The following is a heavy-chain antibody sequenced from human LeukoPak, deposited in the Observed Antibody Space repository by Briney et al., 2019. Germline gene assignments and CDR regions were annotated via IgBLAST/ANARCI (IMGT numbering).Heavy chain of an antibody. J-gene: IGHJ4*02. D-gene: IGHD4-17*01. CDR1: GGSISSGGYY. CDR2: IYYSGST. CDR3: ARVKVTTELFDY. V-gene: IGHV4-31*03. Sequence: SETLSLTCTVSGGSISSGGYYWSWIRQHPGKGLEWIGYIYYSGSTYYNPSLKSRVTISVDMSKNQFSLKLSSVTAADTAVYYCARVKVTTELFDYWGQGTLVTVSS.